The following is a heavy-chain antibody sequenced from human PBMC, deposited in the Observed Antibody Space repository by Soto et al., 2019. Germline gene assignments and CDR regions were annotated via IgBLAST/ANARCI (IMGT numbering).Heavy chain of an antibody. CDR1: GSTFNEYY. Sequence: GGSLRLSCAVSGSTFNEYYMSWIRQAPGKGLEWISYISGGGSTTYHADSVRGRFTISRDNAKNSLFLQMNSLRAEDTAVYYCAREVRTSGWFRRLDSWGQGILVTVSS. CDR2: ISGGGSTT. D-gene: IGHD6-19*01. J-gene: IGHJ4*02. CDR3: AREVRTSGWFRRLDS. V-gene: IGHV3-11*01.